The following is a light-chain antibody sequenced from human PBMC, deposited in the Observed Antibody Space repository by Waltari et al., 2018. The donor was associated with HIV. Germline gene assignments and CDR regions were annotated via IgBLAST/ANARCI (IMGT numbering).Light chain of an antibody. CDR2: EVN. Sequence: QSALTQPPSASGSLGQSVTISCTGSSSDVGRYDYVSWYQQHPGKAPNLLIFEVNKRPSGVPVRFSGSKSGNTASLTVSGLQAEDEAEYSCSSYAGINPVIFGGGTTLTVL. CDR3: SSYAGINPVI. V-gene: IGLV2-8*01. CDR1: SSDVGRYDY. J-gene: IGLJ2*01.